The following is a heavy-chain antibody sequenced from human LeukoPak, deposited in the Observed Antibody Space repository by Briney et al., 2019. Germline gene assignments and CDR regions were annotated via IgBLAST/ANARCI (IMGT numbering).Heavy chain of an antibody. CDR1: GFTFSNYW. D-gene: IGHD3/OR15-3a*01. V-gene: IGHV3-23*01. CDR2: ISGSGGST. CDR3: AKRSNFWTGYLDY. J-gene: IGHJ4*02. Sequence: PGGSLRLSCAASGFTFSNYWMSWVRQAPGKGLEWVSVISGSGGSTYYADSVKGRFTISRDNPKDTLFLQMNSLRTEDTAVYYCAKRSNFWTGYLDYWGQGTLVTVSS.